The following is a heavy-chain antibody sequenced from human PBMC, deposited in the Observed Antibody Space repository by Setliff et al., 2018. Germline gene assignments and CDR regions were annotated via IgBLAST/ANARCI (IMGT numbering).Heavy chain of an antibody. CDR1: GGSLNGYS. V-gene: IGHV1-69*06. D-gene: IGHD3-16*02. CDR2: IILIFGTP. Sequence: GASVKVSCKASGGSLNGYSVSWVRQAPGQGLEFLGRIILIFGTPNYAQKSQDRVTIGADKSTSTAYMEMSSLNFEDTAVYYCATETVTFGGIIVRGYFDVWGQGTMVTVS. CDR3: ATETVTFGGIIVRGYFDV. J-gene: IGHJ3*01.